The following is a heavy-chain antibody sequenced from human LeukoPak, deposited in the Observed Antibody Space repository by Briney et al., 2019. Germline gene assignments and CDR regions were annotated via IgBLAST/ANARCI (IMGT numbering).Heavy chain of an antibody. CDR1: GFTFSSYA. J-gene: IGHJ4*02. Sequence: GRSLRLSCAASGFTFSSYAMSWVRQAPGKGLEWVAFIRSKAYGGTPEYAASVKGRFTISRDDSKNIAYVQMNSLRTEDTAVYYCTRTPSAAAPFDYWGQGSLVTVSS. CDR2: IRSKAYGGTP. V-gene: IGHV3-49*04. CDR3: TRTPSAAAPFDY. D-gene: IGHD2-2*01.